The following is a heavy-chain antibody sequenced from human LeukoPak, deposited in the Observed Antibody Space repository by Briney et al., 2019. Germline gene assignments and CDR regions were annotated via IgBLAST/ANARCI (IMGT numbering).Heavy chain of an antibody. CDR2: IYHSGST. CDR3: ARAGYYGMDV. J-gene: IGHJ6*02. CDR1: GGSISSGGYS. Sequence: SETLSLTCAVSGGSISSGGYSWSWIRQPPGKGLEWIGYIYHSGSTYYNPSLKSRVTISVDRSKNQLSLKLSSVTAADTAVYYCARAGYYGMDVWGQGTTVTVSS. D-gene: IGHD6-19*01. V-gene: IGHV4-30-2*01.